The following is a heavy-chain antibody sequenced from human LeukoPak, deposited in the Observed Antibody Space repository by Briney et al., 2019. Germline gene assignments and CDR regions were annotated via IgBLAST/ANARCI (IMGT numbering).Heavy chain of an antibody. Sequence: PGGSLRLSRVVSGFTFSVHLVRQVPGKGLEWLTFIRHDGTDQHYADPVRRRFTISRDNSKKTPYLQMNSLRPDGTALHYCAKDGNWASVSWGQGTLVTVSS. CDR3: AKDGNWASVS. CDR1: GFTFS. D-gene: IGHD7-27*01. J-gene: IGHJ5*02. CDR2: IRHDGTDQ. V-gene: IGHV3-30*02.